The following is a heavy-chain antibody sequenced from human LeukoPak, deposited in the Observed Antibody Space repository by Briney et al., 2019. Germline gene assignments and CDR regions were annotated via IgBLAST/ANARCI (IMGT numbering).Heavy chain of an antibody. D-gene: IGHD2-15*01. J-gene: IGHJ6*03. CDR3: ASGPRWYYYYYYMDV. CDR2: IIPIFGTA. Sequence: SVKVSCKASGGTSSSYAISWVRQAPGQGLEWMGGIIPIFGTANYAQKFQGRATITADKSTSTAYMELSSLRSEDTAVYYCASGPRWYYYYYYMDVWGKGTTVTVSS. V-gene: IGHV1-69*06. CDR1: GGTSSSYA.